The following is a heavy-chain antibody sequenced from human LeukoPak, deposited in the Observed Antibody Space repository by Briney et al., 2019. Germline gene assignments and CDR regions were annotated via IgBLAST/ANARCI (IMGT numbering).Heavy chain of an antibody. V-gene: IGHV4-59*01. J-gene: IGHJ4*02. CDR2: ISNTGTT. Sequence: SETLSLTCTVSGGSISTYYWNWIRQPPGKGLEWLGYISNTGTTIYNPSLKGRVTLSLNTSKNQFSLRLSSVTAADTAVYYCARTAVTTIGYFDYWGQGTLVTVSS. CDR1: GGSISTYY. CDR3: ARTAVTTIGYFDY. D-gene: IGHD4-17*01.